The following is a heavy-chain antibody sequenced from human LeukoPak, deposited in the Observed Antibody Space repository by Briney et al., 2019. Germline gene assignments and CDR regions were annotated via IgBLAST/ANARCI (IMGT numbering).Heavy chain of an antibody. V-gene: IGHV1-69*13. CDR1: GGTFSSYA. Sequence: GASVKVSCKASGGTFSSYAISWVRQAPGQGLEWMGGIIPIFGTANYAQKFQGRVTITADESTSTAYMELSSLRSEDTAVYYCAREVYCSSTSCFEGVDYWGQGTLVTVSS. D-gene: IGHD2-2*01. CDR3: AREVYCSSTSCFEGVDY. CDR2: IIPIFGTA. J-gene: IGHJ4*02.